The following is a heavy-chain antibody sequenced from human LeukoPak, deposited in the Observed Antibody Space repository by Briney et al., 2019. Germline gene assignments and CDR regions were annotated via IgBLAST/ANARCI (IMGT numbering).Heavy chain of an antibody. J-gene: IGHJ4*02. V-gene: IGHV3-43*01. CDR1: GFTFDDYT. Sequence: AGGSLRLSCAASGFTFDDYTMHWVRQAPGKGLEWVSLISWDGGSTYYADSVKGRFTISRDNSKNSLYLQMNSLRTEDTALYYCAKEIDSSSWFAALDYWGQGTLVTVSS. CDR3: AKEIDSSSWFAALDY. D-gene: IGHD6-13*01. CDR2: ISWDGGST.